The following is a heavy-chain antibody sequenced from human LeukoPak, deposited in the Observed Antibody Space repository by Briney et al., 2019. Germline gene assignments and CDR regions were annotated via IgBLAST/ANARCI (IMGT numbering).Heavy chain of an antibody. D-gene: IGHD6-13*01. CDR1: GGSINSNNW. CDR2: IYHSGST. V-gene: IGHV4-4*02. Sequence: SETLSLTCAVSGGSINSNNWWSWVRQPPGKGLEWIGEIYHSGSTNYSPSLKSRVTISVDKSKKQFSLKLSSVTAADTAVYYCARTSGQLDNWFDPWGQGTLVTVSS. J-gene: IGHJ5*02. CDR3: ARTSGQLDNWFDP.